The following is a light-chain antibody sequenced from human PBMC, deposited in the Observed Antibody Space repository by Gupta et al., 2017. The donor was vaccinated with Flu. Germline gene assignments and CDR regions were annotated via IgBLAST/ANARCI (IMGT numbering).Light chain of an antibody. Sequence: ERATLFCYPTQNVSTTYLASNQKKAGLVTRLLTYGASSSATCIPDTFSGSGSGTDFTLTTSRLVPKDLLVSYCQQYSDSPWTFGQGTKVEVK. CDR1: QNVSTTY. J-gene: IGKJ1*01. CDR3: QQYSDSPWT. V-gene: IGKV3-20*01. CDR2: GAS.